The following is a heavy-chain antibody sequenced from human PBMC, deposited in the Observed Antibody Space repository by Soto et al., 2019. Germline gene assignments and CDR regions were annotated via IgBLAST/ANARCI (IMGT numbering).Heavy chain of an antibody. Sequence: GWSLRLSCAASGFTFSSYGMHWVRQAPGKGLEWVAVISYDGSNKYYADSVKGRFTISRDNSKNTLYLQMNSLRAEDTAVYYCARYRSSSHYYYYGMDVWGQGTTVTVSS. V-gene: IGHV3-30*03. D-gene: IGHD6-6*01. CDR1: GFTFSSYG. CDR3: ARYRSSSHYYYYGMDV. J-gene: IGHJ6*02. CDR2: ISYDGSNK.